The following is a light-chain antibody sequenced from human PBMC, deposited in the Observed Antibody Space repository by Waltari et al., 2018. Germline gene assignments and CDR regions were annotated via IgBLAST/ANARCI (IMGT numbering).Light chain of an antibody. V-gene: IGKV4-1*01. J-gene: IGKJ3*01. CDR1: PSVLNRSSNKNF. CDR3: QQYYSTIFT. CDR2: WAS. Sequence: DIVVTQSPDSLPVPLGARATINCRSSPSVLNRSSNKNFIGWYQQKPGQPPKLLIYWASTRESGVPGRFSGSESGTDFSLTISSLQAEDVAVYYCQQYYSTIFTFGPGTKVDIK.